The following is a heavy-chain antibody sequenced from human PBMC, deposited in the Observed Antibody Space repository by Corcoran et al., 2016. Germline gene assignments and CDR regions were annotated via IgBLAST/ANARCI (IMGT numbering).Heavy chain of an antibody. D-gene: IGHD3-22*01. CDR2: INSDGSST. J-gene: IGHJ5*02. CDR3: ARAWPLSGYRPWDWFDP. V-gene: IGHV3-74*01. CDR1: GFTFSSYW. Sequence: EVQLVESGGGLVQPGGSLRLSCAASGFTFSSYWMHWVRQAPGKGLVWVSRINSDGSSTSYADSVKGRFTISRDNAKNTLYLQMNSLRAEDTAVYYCARAWPLSGYRPWDWFDPWGQGTLVTVSS.